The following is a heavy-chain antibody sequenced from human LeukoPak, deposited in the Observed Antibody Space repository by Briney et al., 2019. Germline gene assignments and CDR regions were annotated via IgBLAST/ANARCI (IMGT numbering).Heavy chain of an antibody. CDR3: AKDPLEQ. Sequence: GGSLRLSCAASGFTFSSYGMHWVRQAPGKGLEWVAVISYDGSNKYYADSVKGRFTISRDISKNTLYLQMNSLRAEDTAVYYCAKDPLEQWGQGTLVTVSS. CDR2: ISYDGSNK. J-gene: IGHJ4*02. V-gene: IGHV3-30*18. CDR1: GFTFSSYG.